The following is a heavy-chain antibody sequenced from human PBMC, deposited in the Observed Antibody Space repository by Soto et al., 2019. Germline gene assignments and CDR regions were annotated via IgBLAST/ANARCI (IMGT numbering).Heavy chain of an antibody. CDR1: GFTFSDYY. V-gene: IGHV3-11*04. D-gene: IGHD6-6*01. CDR2: ISNSGRII. Sequence: QVQLVESGGGLVRPGGSLRLSCAASGFTFSDYYMTWIRQAPGKGLEYVSYISNSGRIIYYADSVKGRFTISRDDAKNSLYLQMNSLRAEDTAVYYCAREWGTSIAAAFDYWGQGTLVTVSS. J-gene: IGHJ4*02. CDR3: AREWGTSIAAAFDY.